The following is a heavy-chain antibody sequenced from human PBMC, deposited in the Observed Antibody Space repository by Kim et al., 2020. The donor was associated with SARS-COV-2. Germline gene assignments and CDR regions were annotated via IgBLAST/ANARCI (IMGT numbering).Heavy chain of an antibody. D-gene: IGHD6-19*01. CDR2: ISSSSSYI. J-gene: IGHJ4*02. CDR3: ARTSDSGWSYFDY. V-gene: IGHV3-21*01. Sequence: GGSLRLSCAASGFTFSSYSMNWVRQAPGKGLEWVSAISSSSSYIYYADSVKGRFTISRDNAKNSLYLQMNSLRAEDTAVYYCARTSDSGWSYFDYWGQGTLVTVSS. CDR1: GFTFSSYS.